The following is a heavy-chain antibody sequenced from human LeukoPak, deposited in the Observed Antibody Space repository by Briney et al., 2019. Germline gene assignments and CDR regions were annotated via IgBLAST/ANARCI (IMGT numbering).Heavy chain of an antibody. CDR1: GFSFSSDG. J-gene: IGHJ4*02. V-gene: IGHV3-21*01. CDR3: ARDQPGSSGSLDY. CDR2: ISSSGTYI. D-gene: IGHD3-22*01. Sequence: PGRSLRLSCAASGFSFSSDGMHWVRQAPGKGLEWVSFISSSGTYIYYADSMKGRFTISRDNAKNTLYLQMNSLRAEDTAVYYCARDQPGSSGSLDYWGQGTLVTVSS.